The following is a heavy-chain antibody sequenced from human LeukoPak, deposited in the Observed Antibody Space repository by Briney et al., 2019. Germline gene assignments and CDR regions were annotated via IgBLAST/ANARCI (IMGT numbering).Heavy chain of an antibody. V-gene: IGHV4-34*01. J-gene: IGHJ4*02. D-gene: IGHD3-10*01. CDR3: ARRPRITMVRGVNPYYFDY. Sequence: SETLSLTCAVYGGSFSGYYRSWIRPPPGKGLEWIGEINHSGSTNYNPSLKSRVTISVDTSKNQFSLKLSSVTAADTAVYYCARRPRITMVRGVNPYYFDYWGQGTLVTVSS. CDR1: GGSFSGYY. CDR2: INHSGST.